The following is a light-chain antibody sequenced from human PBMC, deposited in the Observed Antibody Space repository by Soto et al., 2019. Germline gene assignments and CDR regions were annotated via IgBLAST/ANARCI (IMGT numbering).Light chain of an antibody. CDR1: SSNIGSNT. CDR2: SNN. V-gene: IGLV1-44*01. Sequence: QSVLTQPPSASGTPGQRVTISCSGSSSNIGSNTVNWYQQLPGTAPKLLIYSNNQRPSGVPDRFSGSKSGTSASLAISGLQSEDEADYYCAARDDSLNGPVFGGGTTLTVL. CDR3: AARDDSLNGPV. J-gene: IGLJ2*01.